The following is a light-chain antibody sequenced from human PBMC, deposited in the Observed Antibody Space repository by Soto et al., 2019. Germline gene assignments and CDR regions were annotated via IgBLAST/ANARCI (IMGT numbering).Light chain of an antibody. J-gene: IGKJ2*01. CDR3: VQGIHWPFT. V-gene: IGKV2-30*01. CDR2: TVS. CDR1: QSLVSSDGHTY. Sequence: DVVMTQSPLSLPVTLGQPASISCRSSQSLVSSDGHTYLIWLQQRPGQSPRRLIYTVSNRDSGVPDAXSGSGSGTDFTLKISSVEAADVGVYYFVQGIHWPFTLGQGTRLEIK.